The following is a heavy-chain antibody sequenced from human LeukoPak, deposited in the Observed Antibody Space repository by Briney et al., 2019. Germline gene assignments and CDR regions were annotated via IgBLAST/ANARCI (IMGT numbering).Heavy chain of an antibody. Sequence: SGTLSLTCGVSGGSINSGDWWTWVRQPPGKGLEWIGEIYHDGNTYYNPSLESRVTISVDKSKNQFSLTLSSVTAADTAVYYCARVPVLHYFDYWGQGTLVTVSS. CDR1: GGSINSGDW. J-gene: IGHJ4*02. CDR2: IYHDGNT. V-gene: IGHV4-4*02. CDR3: ARVPVLHYFDY.